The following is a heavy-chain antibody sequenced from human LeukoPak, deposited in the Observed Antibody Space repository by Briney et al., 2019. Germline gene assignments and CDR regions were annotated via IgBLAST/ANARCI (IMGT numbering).Heavy chain of an antibody. J-gene: IGHJ4*02. Sequence: ASVKVSCKASGGTFSSYAISWVRQAPGQGLGWMGGIIPIFGTANYAQKFQGRVTITADESTSTAYMELSSLRSEDTAVYYCARSPSVVAAAIDYWGQGTLVTVSS. CDR2: IIPIFGTA. V-gene: IGHV1-69*13. D-gene: IGHD6-13*01. CDR1: GGTFSSYA. CDR3: ARSPSVVAAAIDY.